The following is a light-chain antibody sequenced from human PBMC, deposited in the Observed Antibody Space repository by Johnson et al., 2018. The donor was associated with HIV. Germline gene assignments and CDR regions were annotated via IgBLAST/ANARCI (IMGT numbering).Light chain of an antibody. V-gene: IGLV1-51*01. J-gene: IGLJ1*01. CDR2: DNN. CDR3: GTRDNSLSACV. Sequence: QSVLTQPPSVSAAPGQKVTISCSGSSSNIGNNYVSWYQQLPGTAPKLLIYDNNKRPSGIPDRFSGSKSGTSATLGITGLQTGDEADYYCGTRDNSLSACVFGTGTKVTVL. CDR1: SSNIGNNY.